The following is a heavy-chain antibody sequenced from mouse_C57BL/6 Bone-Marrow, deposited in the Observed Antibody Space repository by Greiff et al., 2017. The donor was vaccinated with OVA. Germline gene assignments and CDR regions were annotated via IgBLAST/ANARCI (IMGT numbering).Heavy chain of an antibody. CDR3: ERRDSSGYVGFAY. CDR2: INPNYGTT. V-gene: IGHV1-39*01. CDR1: GYSFTDYN. D-gene: IGHD3-2*02. Sequence: VQLQQSGPELVKPGASVKISCKASGYSFTDYNMNWVKQSTGKSLEWIGVINPNYGTTSYNQKFKGKATLTVDQSSSTAYMQLNSLTSEDSAVDYGERRDSSGYVGFAYWGQGTLVTVSA. J-gene: IGHJ3*01.